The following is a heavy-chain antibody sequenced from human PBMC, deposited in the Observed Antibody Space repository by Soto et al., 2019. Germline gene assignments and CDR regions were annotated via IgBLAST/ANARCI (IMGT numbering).Heavy chain of an antibody. J-gene: IGHJ3*02. CDR1: GFTFSSYG. V-gene: IGHV3-33*01. CDR3: ARDSGSYYGTDAFDI. D-gene: IGHD1-26*01. CDR2: IWYDGSNK. Sequence: QVQLVESGGGVVQPGRSLRLSCAASGFTFSSYGMHWVRQAPGKGLEWVAVIWYDGSNKYYAESVKGRFTISRDNSKNALYLQMISLRAEDTAVYYCARDSGSYYGTDAFDIWGQGTMVTVSS.